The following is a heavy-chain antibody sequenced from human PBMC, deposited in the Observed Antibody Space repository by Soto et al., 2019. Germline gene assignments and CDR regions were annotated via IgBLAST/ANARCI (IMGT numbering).Heavy chain of an antibody. CDR2: IYYSGST. V-gene: IGHV4-59*01. CDR1: GGSISSYY. J-gene: IGHJ6*03. D-gene: IGHD1-20*01. Sequence: QVQLQESGPGLVKPSETLSLTCTVSGGSISSYYWSWIRQPPGKGLEWIGYIYYSGSTNYNPSLKSRVTISVDTSKKQFSLKLSSVTAADTAVYYCARVNNWNDVLLNYHYYLDVWGKGTTVTVSS. CDR3: ARVNNWNDVLLNYHYYLDV.